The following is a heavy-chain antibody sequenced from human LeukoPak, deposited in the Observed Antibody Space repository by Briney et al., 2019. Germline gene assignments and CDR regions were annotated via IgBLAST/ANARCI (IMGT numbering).Heavy chain of an antibody. Sequence: SETLSLTCTVSGGSISSYYWSWIRQPPGKGLEWIGYIYYSGSTYYNPSLKSRVTISVDTSKNQFSLKLSSVTAADTAVYSCARDSRGSYDWFDPWGQGTLVTVSS. CDR2: IYYSGST. D-gene: IGHD1-26*01. CDR3: ARDSRGSYDWFDP. V-gene: IGHV4-59*12. CDR1: GGSISSYY. J-gene: IGHJ5*02.